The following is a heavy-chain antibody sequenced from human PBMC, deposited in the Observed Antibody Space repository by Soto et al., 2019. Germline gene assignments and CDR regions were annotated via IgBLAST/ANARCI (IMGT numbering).Heavy chain of an antibody. CDR1: GFSLSTSGVG. J-gene: IGHJ5*02. V-gene: IGHV2-5*02. CDR2: IYWDDDK. Sequence: QITLKESGPTLVKPTQTVTLTCAFAGFSLSTSGVGVGWIRQPPGKALDWLALIYWDDDKHYSPSLKSRLTITKDTSKNQVVLTMTNMDPVDTATYYCAHRAGGWFDRWGQGALVTVSS. CDR3: AHRAGGWFDR.